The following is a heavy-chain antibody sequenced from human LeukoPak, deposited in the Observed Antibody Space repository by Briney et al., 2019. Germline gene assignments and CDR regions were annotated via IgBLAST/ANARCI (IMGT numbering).Heavy chain of an antibody. CDR2: ISYDGSNK. D-gene: IGHD3-10*01. CDR1: GFTFNSYG. CDR3: AKDRGTGDYYGSGSLNAFDI. Sequence: GGSLRLSCAASGFTFNSYGMHWVRQAPGKGLEWVAVISYDGSNKYYADSVKGRFTISRDNSKNTLYLQMNSLRAEDTAVYYCAKDRGTGDYYGSGSLNAFDIWGQGTMVTVSS. V-gene: IGHV3-30*18. J-gene: IGHJ3*02.